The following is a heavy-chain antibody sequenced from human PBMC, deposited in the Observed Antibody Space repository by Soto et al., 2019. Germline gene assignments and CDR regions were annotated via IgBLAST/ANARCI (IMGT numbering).Heavy chain of an antibody. J-gene: IGHJ4*02. V-gene: IGHV1-69*02. CDR1: GGTFSSYT. D-gene: IGHD3-16*01. CDR2: IIPILGIA. Sequence: QVQLVQSGAEVKKPGSSVKVSCKASGGTFSSYTISWVRQAPGQGLEWMGRIIPILGIANYAQKFQGRVTITADKYTSTAYMELSSLRSEDTAVYYCARSPVLRKHLLYYFDYWGQGTLVTVSS. CDR3: ARSPVLRKHLLYYFDY.